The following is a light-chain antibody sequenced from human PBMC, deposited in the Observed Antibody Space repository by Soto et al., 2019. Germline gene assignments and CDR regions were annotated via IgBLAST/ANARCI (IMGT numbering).Light chain of an antibody. CDR2: GAS. Sequence: EIVLTHSPGTLALSPCDRATLSSGASQSVSGSYLAWFQQKPGQAPRLLIYGASTRATGIPDRFSGSGSGTDFTLTISRLEPEDFAVYFCQQYANSPRTFGQGTKVDIK. J-gene: IGKJ1*01. V-gene: IGKV3-20*01. CDR3: QQYANSPRT. CDR1: QSVSGSY.